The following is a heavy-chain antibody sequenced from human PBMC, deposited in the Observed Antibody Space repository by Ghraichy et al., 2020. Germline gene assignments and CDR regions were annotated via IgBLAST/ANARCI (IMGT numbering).Heavy chain of an antibody. V-gene: IGHV3-9*01. D-gene: IGHD6-13*01. Sequence: GGSLRLSCVASGFTFDDYGMHWVRQAPGKGPEWVSGISWTSAPFGYADSVKGRFTISRDNAKNSLYLQMNSLRAEDTALYYCAKDVSASGGRNYYYYGMDVWGQGTTVTVSS. CDR2: ISWTSAPF. CDR1: GFTFDDYG. J-gene: IGHJ6*02. CDR3: AKDVSASGGRNYYYYGMDV.